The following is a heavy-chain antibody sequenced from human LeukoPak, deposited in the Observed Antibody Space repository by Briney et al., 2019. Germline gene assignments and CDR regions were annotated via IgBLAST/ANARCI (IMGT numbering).Heavy chain of an antibody. Sequence: PSETLSLTCTVSGGSISSYYWSWIRQPAGKGLEWIGRIYTSGSTNYNPSLKSRVTISVDTSKNQFSLKLSSVTAADTAVYYCARHRGRVRIFGVVIIPAVFDYWGQGTLVTVPS. J-gene: IGHJ4*02. CDR1: GGSISSYY. V-gene: IGHV4-4*07. CDR3: ARHRGRVRIFGVVIIPAVFDY. CDR2: IYTSGST. D-gene: IGHD3-3*01.